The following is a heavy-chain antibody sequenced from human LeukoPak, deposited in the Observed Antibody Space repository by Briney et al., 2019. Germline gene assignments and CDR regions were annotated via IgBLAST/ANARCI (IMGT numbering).Heavy chain of an antibody. CDR2: ISYDGSNK. V-gene: IGHV3-30*03. Sequence: GGSLRLSCAASGFTFSSYGMHWVRQAPGKGLEWVAVISYDGSNKYYADSVKGRFTISRDNSKNTLYLQMNSLRAEDTAVYYCVGSSSWYYFDYWGQGTLVTVSS. D-gene: IGHD6-13*01. CDR1: GFTFSSYG. J-gene: IGHJ4*02. CDR3: VGSSSWYYFDY.